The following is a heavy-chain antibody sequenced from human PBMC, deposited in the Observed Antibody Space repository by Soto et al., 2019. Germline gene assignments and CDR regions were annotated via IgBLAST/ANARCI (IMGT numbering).Heavy chain of an antibody. J-gene: IGHJ6*02. D-gene: IGHD6-19*01. CDR1: GADINTYS. CDR2: IYTSASI. CDR3: ARDREAGYNFYYGMDV. Sequence: WETLSLTCSVSGADINTYSWTWIRQPAGKGLEWIGRIYTSASINYNPSLKGRVTLSVDTSTNQVSLRLASVTAADTAIYSCARDREAGYNFYYGMDVWGQGTTVTVS. V-gene: IGHV4-4*07.